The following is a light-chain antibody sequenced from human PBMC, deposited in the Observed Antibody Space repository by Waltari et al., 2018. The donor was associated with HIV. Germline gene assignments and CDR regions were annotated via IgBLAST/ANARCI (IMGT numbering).Light chain of an antibody. V-gene: IGKV3-15*01. CDR2: GAS. CDR3: QQYNNWPPT. Sequence: EIVMTQSPATLSVSPGERATLSCRASQSVSSNLAWYQQKPGQAPRLLIYGASTRTTGIAPRFSGSGSETEFTLTINSLQSEDFAVYCCQQYNNWPPTFGQGTKLEIK. J-gene: IGKJ2*01. CDR1: QSVSSN.